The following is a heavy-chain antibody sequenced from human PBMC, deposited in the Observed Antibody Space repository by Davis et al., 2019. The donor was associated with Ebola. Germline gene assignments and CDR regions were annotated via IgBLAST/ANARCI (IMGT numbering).Heavy chain of an antibody. CDR1: GGSFSGSY. V-gene: IGHV4-34*01. J-gene: IGHJ5*02. D-gene: IGHD2-2*01. CDR3: ARLRSTSSNWFDP. CDR2: LNHSGST. Sequence: SGTLSLTLHVYGGSFSGSYCHWICPPPRTPLEWIRELNHSGSTNYNPSLKSRVTISVDTSKNQFSLKLSSVTAADKAVYYFARLRSTSSNWFDPWGQGTLVTVSS.